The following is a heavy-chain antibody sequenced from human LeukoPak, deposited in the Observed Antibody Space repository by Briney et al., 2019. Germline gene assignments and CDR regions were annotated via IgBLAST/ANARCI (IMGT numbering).Heavy chain of an antibody. CDR2: FSGGGGST. V-gene: IGHV3-23*01. CDR1: GFTFSTYA. J-gene: IGHJ6*01. CDR3: AKHIGVAGTAWFGMDV. D-gene: IGHD6-19*01. Sequence: GGSLRLSRAASGFTFSTYAMSWVRQAPGKGLEWVSGFSGGGGSTYYADSVKGRFAISRDNSKNTLYLQMNRLRVEDTAVYSCAKHIGVAGTAWFGMDVLGQRTTVTVSS.